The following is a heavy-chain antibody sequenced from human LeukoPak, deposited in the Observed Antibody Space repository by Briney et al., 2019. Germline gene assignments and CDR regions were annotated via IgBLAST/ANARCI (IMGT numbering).Heavy chain of an antibody. J-gene: IGHJ4*02. D-gene: IGHD3-10*01. CDR1: GFTFSSYA. CDR2: ISYDGSNK. CDR3: ARLWFGEPLGNS. V-gene: IGHV3-30-3*01. Sequence: GRSLRLSCAASGFTFSSYAMHWVRQAPGKGLEWVAVISYDGSNKYYADSVKGRFTISRDNSKNTVSLQMNSLRAEDTAVYYCARLWFGEPLGNSWGQGTLVTVSS.